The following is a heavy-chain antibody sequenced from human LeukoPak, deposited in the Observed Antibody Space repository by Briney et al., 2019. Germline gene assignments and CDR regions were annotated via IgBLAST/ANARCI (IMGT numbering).Heavy chain of an antibody. CDR2: IYSSGTT. D-gene: IGHD6-13*01. CDR3: ARATSGSWSTLFDY. V-gene: IGHV4-61*01. CDR1: GGSVSSGIYY. J-gene: IGHJ4*02. Sequence: SETLSLTCTVSGGSVSSGIYYWSWIRQPPGKGLEWIACIYSSGTTNYNPSLKSRVTISVDTSKNQFSLKLTSVTAADTALYYCARATSGSWSTLFDYWGQGTLVTVSP.